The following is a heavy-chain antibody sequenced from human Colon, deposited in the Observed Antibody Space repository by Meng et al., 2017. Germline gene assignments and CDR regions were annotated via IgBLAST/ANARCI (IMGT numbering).Heavy chain of an antibody. CDR2: IIPIFGTA. Sequence: SVKVSCKASGGTFSSYAISWVRQAPGQGLEWMGGIIPIFGTANYAQKFQGRVTITADESTSTAYMELSSLRSEDTAVYYCAREQKNRYCSGGSCLVNWLDPWGQGTLVTVSS. V-gene: IGHV1-69*13. CDR3: AREQKNRYCSGGSCLVNWLDP. D-gene: IGHD2-15*01. CDR1: GGTFSSYA. J-gene: IGHJ5*02.